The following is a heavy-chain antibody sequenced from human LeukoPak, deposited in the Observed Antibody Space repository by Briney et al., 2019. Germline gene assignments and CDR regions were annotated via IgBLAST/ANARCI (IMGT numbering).Heavy chain of an antibody. CDR2: ISAYNGNT. CDR1: GYTFTSYG. J-gene: IGHJ4*02. Sequence: ASVKVSCKASGYTFTSYGISWVRQAPGQGLEWMGWISAYNGNTNYAQKLQGRVTMTTDTSTSTAYMELRSLRSDDTAVYYCARATLMTTVVIGSFDYWGQGTLVTASS. V-gene: IGHV1-18*01. CDR3: ARATLMTTVVIGSFDY. D-gene: IGHD4-23*01.